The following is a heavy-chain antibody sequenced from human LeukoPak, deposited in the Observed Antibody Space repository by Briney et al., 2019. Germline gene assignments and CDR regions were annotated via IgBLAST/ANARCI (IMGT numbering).Heavy chain of an antibody. J-gene: IGHJ4*02. V-gene: IGHV4-30-4*01. CDR3: ARSPIAVAYYFDY. D-gene: IGHD6-19*01. CDR1: VDSISGGYYY. CDR2: IYYSGST. Sequence: PSATLSLTWTVSVDSISGGYYYWSWLRQAPGKGLESIGYIYYSGSTYYNPSLKSRVTISVDTSKNQFSLKLSSVTAADTAVYYCARSPIAVAYYFDYWGQGTLVTVSS.